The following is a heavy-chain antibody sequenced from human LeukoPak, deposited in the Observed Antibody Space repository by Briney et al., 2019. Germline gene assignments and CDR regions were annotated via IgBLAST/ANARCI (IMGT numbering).Heavy chain of an antibody. CDR1: GGTFSSYA. V-gene: IGHV1-69*04. Sequence: SVTVSCKASGGTFSSYAISWVRQAPGQGLEWMGRIIPILGIANYAQKFQGRVTITADKSTSTAYMELSSLRSEDTAVYYCARVPALGGGFDYWGQGTLVTVSS. CDR3: ARVPALGGGFDY. CDR2: IIPILGIA. D-gene: IGHD3-16*01. J-gene: IGHJ4*02.